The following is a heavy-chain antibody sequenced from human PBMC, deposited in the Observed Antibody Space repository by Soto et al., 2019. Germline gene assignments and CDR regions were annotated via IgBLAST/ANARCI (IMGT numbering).Heavy chain of an antibody. V-gene: IGHV3-48*03. D-gene: IGHD7-27*01. CDR2: ISSRGSTI. CDR3: ARRERGLTGDAVDI. J-gene: IGHJ3*02. CDR1: GFTFSSYE. Sequence: GGSLRLSCAASGFTFSSYEMNWVRQATGKGLEWVSYISSRGSTIYYADSVKGRVTISRDNDKNSLYLQMNSLRAEDMAAYYCARRERGLTGDAVDIWGQGTRVTVSS.